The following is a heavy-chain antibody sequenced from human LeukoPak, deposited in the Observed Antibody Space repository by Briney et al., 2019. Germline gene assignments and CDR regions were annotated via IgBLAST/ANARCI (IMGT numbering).Heavy chain of an antibody. Sequence: SETLSLTCAVYGGSFSGYYWSWIRQPPGKGLEWIGEINHSGSTNYNPSLKSRVTISVDTSKNQFSLKLSSVTAADTAVYYCARNKLREAASDNWGQGTMVTVSS. V-gene: IGHV4-34*01. J-gene: IGHJ4*02. CDR2: INHSGST. D-gene: IGHD6-13*01. CDR1: GGSFSGYY. CDR3: ARNKLREAASDN.